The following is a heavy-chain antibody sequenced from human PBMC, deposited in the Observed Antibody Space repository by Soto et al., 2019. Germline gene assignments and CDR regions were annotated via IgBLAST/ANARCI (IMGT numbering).Heavy chain of an antibody. V-gene: IGHV1-69*01. J-gene: IGHJ4*02. CDR3: ARPGLMGSGVGYFDY. Sequence: QVQLVQSGAEVKKPGSSVKVSCKASGGTFSSYAISWVRQAPGQGLEWMGGIIPIFGTANYAQKFQGRVTITADESTSTDYMELISLRSEDTAVYYCARPGLMGSGVGYFDYWGQGTLVTVSS. D-gene: IGHD1-26*01. CDR1: GGTFSSYA. CDR2: IIPIFGTA.